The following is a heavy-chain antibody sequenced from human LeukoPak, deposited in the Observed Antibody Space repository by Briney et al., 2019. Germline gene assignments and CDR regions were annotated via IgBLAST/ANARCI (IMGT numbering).Heavy chain of an antibody. Sequence: SETLSLTCSVSGGSISSSSSYWGWIRQPPGKGLEWIGEINHSGSTNYNPSLKSRVTISVDTSKNQFSLKLSSVTAADTAVYYCARPAAAGRVKYFQHWGQGTLVTVSS. J-gene: IGHJ1*01. CDR1: GGSISSSSSY. V-gene: IGHV4-39*07. CDR2: INHSGST. CDR3: ARPAAAGRVKYFQH. D-gene: IGHD6-13*01.